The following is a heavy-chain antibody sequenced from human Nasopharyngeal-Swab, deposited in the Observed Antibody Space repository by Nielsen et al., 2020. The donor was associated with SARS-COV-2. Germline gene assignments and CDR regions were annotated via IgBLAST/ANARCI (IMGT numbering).Heavy chain of an antibody. Sequence: SETLSLTCTVSGGSISSYYWSWIRQPPGKGLEWIGYIYYSGSTNYNPSLKSRVTISVDTSTNQFSLKLSSVTAADTAVYYCARERQWLVPDAFDIWGQGTMVTVSS. J-gene: IGHJ3*02. D-gene: IGHD6-19*01. CDR2: IYYSGST. CDR1: GGSISSYY. V-gene: IGHV4-59*01. CDR3: ARERQWLVPDAFDI.